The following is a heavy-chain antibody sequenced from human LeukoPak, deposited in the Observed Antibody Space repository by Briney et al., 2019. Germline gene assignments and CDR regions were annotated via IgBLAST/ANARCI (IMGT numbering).Heavy chain of an antibody. CDR1: GYPFTTYW. V-gene: IGHV5-51*01. Sequence: GESLKISWKGSGYPFTTYWIGWVRQMPGKGLEWMGIIYPGDFDTRYSPSFQGQVTISVDKSINTAYLQWRSLKASDTAMYYCARSEGHCSDGACYAQKVIDHWGQGTLVTVSS. CDR3: ARSEGHCSDGACYAQKVIDH. J-gene: IGHJ4*02. D-gene: IGHD2-15*01. CDR2: IYPGDFDT.